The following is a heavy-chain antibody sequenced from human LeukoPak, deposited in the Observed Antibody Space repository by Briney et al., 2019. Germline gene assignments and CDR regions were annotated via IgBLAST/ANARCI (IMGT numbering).Heavy chain of an antibody. CDR1: GYTFTGYY. Sequence: ASVKVSCKASGYTFTGYYMHWVRQAPGQGLEWMGWINPNSGGTNYAQKFQGRVTMTRDTSISTAYKELSRLRSDDTAVYYCARVGPQYRGTDWFDPWGQGTLVTVSS. D-gene: IGHD3-10*01. V-gene: IGHV1-2*02. J-gene: IGHJ5*02. CDR3: ARVGPQYRGTDWFDP. CDR2: INPNSGGT.